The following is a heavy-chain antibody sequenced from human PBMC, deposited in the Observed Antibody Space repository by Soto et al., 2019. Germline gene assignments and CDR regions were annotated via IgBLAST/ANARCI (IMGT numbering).Heavy chain of an antibody. Sequence: ASVKVSCKASGYTSSDFGISWVRQAPGQGLEWMGWVSGNNGASNPAPKVQGRITMTLNTSTGVSYMPLRTLISDDTAIYYCVRDQKYFRLNVNWFDSWGQGTLVTVSS. V-gene: IGHV1-18*04. CDR3: VRDQKYFRLNVNWFDS. J-gene: IGHJ5*01. D-gene: IGHD2-2*01. CDR1: GYTSSDFG. CDR2: VSGNNGAS.